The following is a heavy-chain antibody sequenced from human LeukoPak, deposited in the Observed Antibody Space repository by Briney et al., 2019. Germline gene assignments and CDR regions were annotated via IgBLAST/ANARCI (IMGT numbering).Heavy chain of an antibody. J-gene: IGHJ6*03. Sequence: ASVKVSCKASGYTFTSYYMHWVRRAPGQGLEWMGIINPSGGSTSYAQKFQGRVTMTRNTSISTAYMELSSLRSEDTAVYYCAREYSSSWGYYYYYYMDVWGERTTVTVSS. CDR3: AREYSSSWGYYYYYYMDV. CDR2: INPSGGST. CDR1: GYTFTSYY. D-gene: IGHD6-13*01. V-gene: IGHV1-46*01.